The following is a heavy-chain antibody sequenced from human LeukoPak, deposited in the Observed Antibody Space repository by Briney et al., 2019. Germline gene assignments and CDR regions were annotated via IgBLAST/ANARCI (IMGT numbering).Heavy chain of an antibody. CDR1: GFTFSGYA. J-gene: IGHJ4*02. D-gene: IGHD3-10*01. CDR2: IYSDGRT. V-gene: IGHV3-66*01. Sequence: GGSLRLSCAASGFTFSGYAMSWVRQAPGKGLEWVSVIYSDGRTFYADSVKARFTISRDNSKNTLYLQMNSLRAEDTAVYYCARASLYGSGSYYSDYWGQGTLVTVSS. CDR3: ARASLYGSGSYYSDY.